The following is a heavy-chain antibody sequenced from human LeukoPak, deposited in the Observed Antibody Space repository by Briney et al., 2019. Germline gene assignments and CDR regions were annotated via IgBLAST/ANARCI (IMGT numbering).Heavy chain of an antibody. J-gene: IGHJ4*02. D-gene: IGHD3-22*01. V-gene: IGHV3-30*18. CDR2: ISSDGSNK. Sequence: GRSLRLSCAASGFTFSSYGMHWVRQAPGKGLEWESVISSDGSNKYYADSVKGRFTISRDNTKNTLYLQMNSLRAEDTAVFYCANENYYDSSGYLDNWGQGTLVTVSS. CDR1: GFTFSSYG. CDR3: ANENYYDSSGYLDN.